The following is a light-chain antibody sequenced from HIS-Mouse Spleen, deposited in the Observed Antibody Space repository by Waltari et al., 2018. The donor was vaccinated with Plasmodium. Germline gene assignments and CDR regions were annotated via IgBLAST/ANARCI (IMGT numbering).Light chain of an antibody. Sequence: QLVLTQSPSAYASLGASVKLTCTLSSGHSSYAIAWHQQKPEKVPRSWMKVNSDGSHSKGDGIPDLSSGSSSGADRYLTISSLQSEDEADYHCQTWGTGMGVFGGGTKLTVL. J-gene: IGLJ2*01. CDR1: SGHSSYA. V-gene: IGLV4-69*01. CDR2: VNSDGSH. CDR3: QTWGTGMGV.